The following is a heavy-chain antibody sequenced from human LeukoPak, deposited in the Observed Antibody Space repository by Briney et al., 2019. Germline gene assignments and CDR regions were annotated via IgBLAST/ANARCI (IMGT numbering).Heavy chain of an antibody. D-gene: IGHD5-12*01. V-gene: IGHV1-24*01. CDR3: ATVPVPLYSGYDPYYFDY. Sequence: ASVKVSCKVSGYTLTELSMHWVRQAPGKGLEWMGGFDPEDGETIYAQKFQGRVTMTEDTSTDTAYVELSSLRSEDTAVYYCATVPVPLYSGYDPYYFDYWGQGTLVTVSS. CDR2: FDPEDGET. J-gene: IGHJ4*02. CDR1: GYTLTELS.